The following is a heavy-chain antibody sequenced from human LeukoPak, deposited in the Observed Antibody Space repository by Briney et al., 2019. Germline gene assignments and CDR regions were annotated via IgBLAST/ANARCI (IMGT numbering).Heavy chain of an antibody. Sequence: GGSLRLSCAASGFTFSSYAMSWVRQAPGKGLDWFSPIIGSGGSTYYADSVKGRFTISRDNSKNTLYLQMNSLRAEDTAVYYCAKRAGDSSSWYYFDYWGQGTLVTVSS. J-gene: IGHJ4*02. V-gene: IGHV3-23*01. CDR2: IIGSGGST. CDR1: GFTFSSYA. D-gene: IGHD6-13*01. CDR3: AKRAGDSSSWYYFDY.